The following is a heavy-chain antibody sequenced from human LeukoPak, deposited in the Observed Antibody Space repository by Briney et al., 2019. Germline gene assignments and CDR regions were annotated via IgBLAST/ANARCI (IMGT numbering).Heavy chain of an antibody. CDR2: IYYSGST. J-gene: IGHJ4*02. CDR1: GGSISSSSYY. D-gene: IGHD1-26*01. V-gene: IGHV4-39*01. Sequence: SETLSLTCTVSGGSISSSSYYWGWIRQPPGKGLEWIGSIYYSGSTYYNPSLKSRVTISVDTSKNQFSLKLSSVTAADTAVYYCASPRVGATHWGQGTLVTVSS. CDR3: ASPRVGATH.